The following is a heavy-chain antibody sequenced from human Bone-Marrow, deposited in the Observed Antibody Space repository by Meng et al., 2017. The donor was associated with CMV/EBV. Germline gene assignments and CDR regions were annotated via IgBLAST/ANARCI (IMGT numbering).Heavy chain of an antibody. CDR1: EFTFSSYA. J-gene: IGHJ4*02. Sequence: GESLKISCAASEFTFSSYAMHWVRQAPGKGLEWVAYIRYDGSNKYHADSVKGRFTISRDNSKNTLYLQMNSLRAEDTAVYYCVLRLPAWDFDYWGQGTRVTGSS. CDR3: VLRLPAWDFDY. V-gene: IGHV3-30*02. CDR2: IRYDGSNK. D-gene: IGHD5-12*01.